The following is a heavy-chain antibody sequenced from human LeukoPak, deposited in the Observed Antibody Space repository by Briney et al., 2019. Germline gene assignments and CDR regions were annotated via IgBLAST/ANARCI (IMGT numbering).Heavy chain of an antibody. Sequence: SETLSLTCTVSGGSISSGDYYWSWIRQPPGKGLEWIGYIYYSGSTYYNPSLKSRVTISVDTSKNQFPLKLSSVTAADTAVYYCARFRAYYDILTGYPYYWYFDLWGRGTLVTVSS. D-gene: IGHD3-9*01. J-gene: IGHJ2*01. V-gene: IGHV4-30-4*01. CDR2: IYYSGST. CDR1: GGSISSGDYY. CDR3: ARFRAYYDILTGYPYYWYFDL.